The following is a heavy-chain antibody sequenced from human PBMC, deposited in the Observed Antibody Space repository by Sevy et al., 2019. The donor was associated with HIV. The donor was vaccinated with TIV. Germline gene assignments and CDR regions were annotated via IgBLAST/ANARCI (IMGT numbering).Heavy chain of an antibody. Sequence: GGYLRLSCAASGFTFSSYGMHWVRQAPGKGLEWVAVISYDGSNKYYPDSVKGRFTISRDNSKNTLYLQMNSLRAEDTAVYYCAGGSYCSGGSCLDYWGHGTLVTVSS. J-gene: IGHJ4*01. V-gene: IGHV3-30*03. CDR1: GFTFSSYG. CDR3: AGGSYCSGGSCLDY. D-gene: IGHD2-15*01. CDR2: ISYDGSNK.